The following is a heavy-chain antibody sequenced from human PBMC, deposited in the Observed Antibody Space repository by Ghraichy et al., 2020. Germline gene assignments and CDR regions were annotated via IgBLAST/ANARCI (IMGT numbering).Heavy chain of an antibody. Sequence: SETLSLTCTVSGGSISSYYWTWIRQPPGKGLEWIGFIYYSGSTNYNPSLKSRVTISVDTSKNQFSLKLSSVTAADTAVYYCARTVKTRYFDLWGRGTLVTVSS. CDR3: ARTVKTRYFDL. CDR2: IYYSGST. J-gene: IGHJ2*01. V-gene: IGHV4-59*01. CDR1: GGSISSYY.